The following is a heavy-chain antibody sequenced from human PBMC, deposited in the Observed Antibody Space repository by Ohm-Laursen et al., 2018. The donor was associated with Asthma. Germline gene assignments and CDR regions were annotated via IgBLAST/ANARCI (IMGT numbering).Heavy chain of an antibody. CDR1: GGSISSGGYY. CDR3: ARTQAAADSSFDY. J-gene: IGHJ4*02. Sequence: SQTLSLTCPVSGGSISSGGYYWSWIRQHPGKGLEWIGYIYYSGSTYYNPSLKSRVTISVDTSKNQFSLKLSSVTAADTAVYYCARTQAAADSSFDYWGQGTLVTVSS. V-gene: IGHV4-31*03. CDR2: IYYSGST. D-gene: IGHD6-13*01.